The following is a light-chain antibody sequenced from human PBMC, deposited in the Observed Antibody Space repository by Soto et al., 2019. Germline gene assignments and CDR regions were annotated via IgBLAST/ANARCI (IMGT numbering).Light chain of an antibody. Sequence: DIQMTQSPSPLSATAGDRVTITCRASQSISSWLAWYQHKPGKAPKLLIYDASNLDSGVPSRFSGSGSGTEFSLTISNLQPDDFATYYCQQYENYWTFGQGTRVEIK. CDR1: QSISSW. CDR3: QQYENYWT. CDR2: DAS. J-gene: IGKJ1*01. V-gene: IGKV1-5*01.